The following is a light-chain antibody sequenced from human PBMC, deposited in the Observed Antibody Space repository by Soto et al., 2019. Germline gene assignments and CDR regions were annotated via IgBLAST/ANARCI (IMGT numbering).Light chain of an antibody. CDR2: SAS. J-gene: IGKJ3*01. CDR3: QKYDRAPFT. V-gene: IGKV1-27*01. CDR1: QDIGYF. Sequence: DIQMTQSPSSLSASVGDRVTITCRASQDIGYFLTWYQQRPGKVPKLIIYSASSLFSGAPSRFSGSDSGTDFNLNIFNLQPDDVETYYGQKYDRAPFTFGPGTRVEIK.